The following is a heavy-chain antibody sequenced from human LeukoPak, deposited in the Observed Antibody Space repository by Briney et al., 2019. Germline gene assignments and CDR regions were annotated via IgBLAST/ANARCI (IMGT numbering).Heavy chain of an antibody. J-gene: IGHJ4*02. V-gene: IGHV3-7*04. Sequence: GGSLRLSCVASGFPFSSYWMTWVRQAPGKGLEWVANIKQDGSKKSYVDSVKGRFTISRDNTKNSLYLQMNSLRAEDTAIYYCTRVGYIDEGIDYWGQGTLVTVSS. D-gene: IGHD5-24*01. CDR2: IKQDGSKK. CDR3: TRVGYIDEGIDY. CDR1: GFPFSSYW.